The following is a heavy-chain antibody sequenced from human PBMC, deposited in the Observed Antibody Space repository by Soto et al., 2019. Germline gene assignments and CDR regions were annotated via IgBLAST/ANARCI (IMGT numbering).Heavy chain of an antibody. Sequence: PGGSLRIACAACGFTFSSYAMSWVRQAPGTGLEWVSAMSGSDGSTYYADSVKGRFTISRDNSKNTLYLQMNSLRAEDTAVYYCANAGGDHYDSSGYPWPWGQGTLVTVSS. V-gene: IGHV3-23*01. CDR1: GFTFSSYA. CDR3: ANAGGDHYDSSGYPWP. J-gene: IGHJ5*02. D-gene: IGHD3-22*01. CDR2: MSGSDGST.